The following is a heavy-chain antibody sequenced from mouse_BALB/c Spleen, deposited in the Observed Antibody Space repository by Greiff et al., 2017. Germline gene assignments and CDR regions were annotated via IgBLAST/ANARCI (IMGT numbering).Heavy chain of an antibody. D-gene: IGHD4-1*01. CDR1: GFTFSSYA. CDR3: ASSNWDVFDY. Sequence: EVMLVESGGGLVKPGGSLKLSCAASGFTFSSYAMSWVRQSPEKRLEWVAEISSGGSYTYYPDTVTGRFTISRDNAKNTLYLEMSSLRSEDTAMYYCASSNWDVFDYWGQGTTLTVSS. V-gene: IGHV5-9-4*01. J-gene: IGHJ2*01. CDR2: ISSGGSYT.